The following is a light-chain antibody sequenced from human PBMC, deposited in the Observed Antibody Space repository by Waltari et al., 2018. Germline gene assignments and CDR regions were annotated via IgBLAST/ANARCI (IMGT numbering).Light chain of an antibody. CDR3: QVSATSTDEVI. CDR1: NIGSKS. Sequence: SYGVTQRPSGTVAPGQTATFTCGGENIGSKSVHWYQQKPGQAPVMVFYDDSDRPSGIPVRFSGSNSAKTAPLTITMVEAGDEGDYSWQVSATSTDEVIFAGGTNLTVL. J-gene: IGLJ2*01. CDR2: DDS. V-gene: IGLV3-21*02.